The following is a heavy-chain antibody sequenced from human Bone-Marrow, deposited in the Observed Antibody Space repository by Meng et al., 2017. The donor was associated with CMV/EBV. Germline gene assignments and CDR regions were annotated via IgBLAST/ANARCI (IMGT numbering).Heavy chain of an antibody. CDR3: ARHGYYDSSGYGGYFDY. Sequence: GGSLRLSCAASGFTFSSYAMHWVRQAPGKGLEYVSAISSNGGSTYYADSVKGRFTISRDNSKNTLYLQMGSLRAEDMAVYYCARHGYYDSSGYGGYFDYWGQGTLVTVSS. J-gene: IGHJ4*02. V-gene: IGHV3-64*02. CDR2: ISSNGGST. D-gene: IGHD3-22*01. CDR1: GFTFSSYA.